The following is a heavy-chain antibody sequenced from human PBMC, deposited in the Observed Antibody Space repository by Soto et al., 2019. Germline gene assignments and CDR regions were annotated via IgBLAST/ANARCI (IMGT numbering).Heavy chain of an antibody. Sequence: SETLSLTCTVSGGSISDFYWSWVRQPPGKGLEWIGYIYYSGSTNYNPSLKSRVTISVDTSKNQFSLNLRSMSPADTAVYYCARVGGLAARTFDYWGPGTLVTVSS. J-gene: IGHJ4*02. CDR3: ARVGGLAARTFDY. CDR2: IYYSGST. V-gene: IGHV4-59*01. CDR1: GGSISDFY. D-gene: IGHD6-6*01.